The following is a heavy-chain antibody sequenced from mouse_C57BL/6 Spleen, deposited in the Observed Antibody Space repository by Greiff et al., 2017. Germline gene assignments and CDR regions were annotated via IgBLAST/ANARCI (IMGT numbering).Heavy chain of an antibody. CDR1: GYTFTSYG. CDR2: IYPRSGNT. J-gene: IGHJ3*01. CDR3: GYYYSSGFAY. V-gene: IGHV1-81*01. Sequence: VQLQQSGAELARPGASVKLSCKASGYTFTSYGISWVKQRTGQGLEWIGEIYPRSGNTYYNEKFKGKATLTADKSSSTAYMELSSLTSEDSAVYFCGYYYSSGFAYWGQGTLVTVSA. D-gene: IGHD1-1*01.